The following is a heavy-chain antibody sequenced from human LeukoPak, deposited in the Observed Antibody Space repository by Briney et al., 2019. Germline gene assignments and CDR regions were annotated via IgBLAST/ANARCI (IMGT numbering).Heavy chain of an antibody. CDR1: GFTVSSNY. CDR3: AAKPGPYSYGFPHFDS. D-gene: IGHD5-18*01. J-gene: IGHJ4*02. Sequence: PGGSLRLSCAASGFTVSSNYMSWVRQAPGKGLEWVSAISGSGGSTYYADSVKGRFTISRDNSKNTLYLQMNSLRAEDTAVYYCAAKPGPYSYGFPHFDSWGQGTLVTVSS. CDR2: ISGSGGST. V-gene: IGHV3-23*01.